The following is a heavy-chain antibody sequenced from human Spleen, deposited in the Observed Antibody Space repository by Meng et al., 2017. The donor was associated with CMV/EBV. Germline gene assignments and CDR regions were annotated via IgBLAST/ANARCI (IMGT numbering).Heavy chain of an antibody. V-gene: IGHV1-18*04. CDR1: GYTFTSYY. CDR3: ARVAGDYGGKGRTYTLDY. J-gene: IGHJ4*02. Sequence: ASVKVSCKASGYTFTSYYMHWVRQAPGQGLEWMGLISAYNGNTNYAQMLQGRVTMTTDISTTTAYIELRSLRSDDTAVYYCARVAGDYGGKGRTYTLDYWGQGTLVTVSS. CDR2: ISAYNGNT. D-gene: IGHD4-23*01.